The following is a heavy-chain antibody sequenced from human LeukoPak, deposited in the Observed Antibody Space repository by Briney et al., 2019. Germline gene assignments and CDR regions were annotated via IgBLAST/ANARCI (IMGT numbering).Heavy chain of an antibody. CDR2: IKRKSDNETV. CDR3: TTGLRGPNNY. D-gene: IGHD2-21*01. V-gene: IGHV3-15*01. Sequence: GGSLRLSCAASGFSFSNAWMNWVRQAPGKGLEWVGRIKRKSDNETVDYAAPVKGRFSITRDDSKNMLCLQMNSLKTEDTAVYYCTTGLRGPNNYWGQGALVTVSS. CDR1: GFSFSNAW. J-gene: IGHJ4*02.